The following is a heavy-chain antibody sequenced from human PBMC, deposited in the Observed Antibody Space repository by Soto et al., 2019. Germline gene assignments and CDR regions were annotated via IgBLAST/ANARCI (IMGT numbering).Heavy chain of an antibody. V-gene: IGHV4-30-4*01. Sequence: QLQESGPGLVKPSQTLSLTCSVSGDSINNNDYYWSWIRQTPGKGLEWIGYVYYSGSSDYIPSLKSRLSMSIDKSKNQFHLKLNSVTAADMATYYCARMSYFYDKWYFDLWGRGTLVTVSS. CDR1: GDSINNNDYY. CDR2: VYYSGSS. J-gene: IGHJ2*01. D-gene: IGHD3-22*01. CDR3: ARMSYFYDKWYFDL.